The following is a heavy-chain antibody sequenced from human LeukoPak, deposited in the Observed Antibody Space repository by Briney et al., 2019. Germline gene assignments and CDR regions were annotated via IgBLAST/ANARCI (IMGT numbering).Heavy chain of an antibody. V-gene: IGHV3-30*02. D-gene: IGHD3-16*01. Sequence: PGGSLRLSCAASGFTFSSYGMHWVRQAPGKGLEWVAFIRYDGSNKYYADSVKGRFTISRDNSKNTLYLQMNSLRAEDTAVYYCAKYLGEDTFGARSYYYYYMDVWGKGTTVTVSS. CDR1: GFTFSSYG. CDR2: IRYDGSNK. J-gene: IGHJ6*03. CDR3: AKYLGEDTFGARSYYYYYMDV.